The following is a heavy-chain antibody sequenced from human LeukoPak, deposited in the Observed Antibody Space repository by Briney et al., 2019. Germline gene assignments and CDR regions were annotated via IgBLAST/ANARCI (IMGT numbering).Heavy chain of an antibody. CDR1: GGSISSYY. CDR2: IYYSGST. J-gene: IGHJ4*02. Sequence: SETLSLTCTVSGGSISSYYWTWLRQPPPKGLAWIGYIYYSGSTNYNPSLKSRVTISVDTSKNQFSLKLSSVTAADTAVYYCARHSSGWYSRFDYWGQGTLVTVS. D-gene: IGHD6-19*01. V-gene: IGHV4-59*08. CDR3: ARHSSGWYSRFDY.